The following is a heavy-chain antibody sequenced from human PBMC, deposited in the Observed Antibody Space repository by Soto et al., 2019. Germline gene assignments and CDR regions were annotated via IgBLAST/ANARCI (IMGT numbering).Heavy chain of an antibody. D-gene: IGHD3-10*01. Sequence: SETLSLTCTVSGGSISSADYYWSWIRQPPGKGLEWIGYFHSSGATYKDPSLKSRVTITVDTSKNQISLKLDSVTAADTAVYYCASIWFGDFDYWGHGTLVTVSS. CDR1: GGSISSADYY. J-gene: IGHJ4*01. CDR3: ASIWFGDFDY. CDR2: FHSSGAT. V-gene: IGHV4-30-4*01.